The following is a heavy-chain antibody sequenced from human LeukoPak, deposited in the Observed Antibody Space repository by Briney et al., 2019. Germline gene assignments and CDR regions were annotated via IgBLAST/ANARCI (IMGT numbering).Heavy chain of an antibody. Sequence: PGGSLRLSGAASGFTFSSYAMSWVRQAPGKGLEWVSAISGSGGSTYYADSVKGRFTISRDNSKNTLYLQMNSLRAEDTAVYYCAKDLGWFGELLSSAFDYWGQGTLVTVSS. CDR2: ISGSGGST. CDR3: AKDLGWFGELLSSAFDY. J-gene: IGHJ4*02. CDR1: GFTFSSYA. D-gene: IGHD3-10*01. V-gene: IGHV3-23*01.